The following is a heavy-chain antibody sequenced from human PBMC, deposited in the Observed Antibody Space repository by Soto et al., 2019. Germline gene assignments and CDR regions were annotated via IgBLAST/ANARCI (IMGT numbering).Heavy chain of an antibody. D-gene: IGHD3-10*01. CDR2: INPNSGGT. J-gene: IGHJ6*02. V-gene: IGHV1-2*04. CDR3: ARDRGPESDYDYVIDG. Sequence: ASVKVSCKASGYTFTGYYMHWVRQAPGQGLEWMGWINPNSGGTNYAQKFQGWVTMTRDTSISTAYMELSRLRSDDTAVCYCARDRGPESDYDYVIDGWGQGSTVTLSS. CDR1: GYTFTGYY.